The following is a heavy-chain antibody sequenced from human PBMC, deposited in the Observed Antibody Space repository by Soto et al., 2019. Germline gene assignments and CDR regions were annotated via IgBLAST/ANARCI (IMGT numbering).Heavy chain of an antibody. V-gene: IGHV4-30-4*01. CDR2: IYYSGST. CDR1: GGSISSGDYY. CDR3: AVCFVLPPNWFDP. J-gene: IGHJ5*02. Sequence: SETLSLTCTVSGGSISSGDYYWSWIRQPPGKGLEWIGYIYYSGSTYYNPSLKSRVTISVDTSKNQFSLKLSSVTAADTAVYYCAVCFVLPPNWFDPWGQGTLVTVS. D-gene: IGHD3-16*01.